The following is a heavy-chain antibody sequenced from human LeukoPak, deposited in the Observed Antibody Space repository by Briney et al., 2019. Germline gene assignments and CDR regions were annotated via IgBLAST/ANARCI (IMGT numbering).Heavy chain of an antibody. J-gene: IGHJ4*02. CDR3: ARAPGSSSWYILGY. D-gene: IGHD6-13*01. Sequence: PSETLSLTCTVSGGSISSGGYYWSWIRQHPGKDLEWIGYIYYSGSTYYNPSLKSRVTISVDTSKNQFSLKLSSVTAADTAVYYCARAPGSSSWYILGYWGQGTLVTVSS. CDR1: GGSISSGGYY. V-gene: IGHV4-31*03. CDR2: IYYSGST.